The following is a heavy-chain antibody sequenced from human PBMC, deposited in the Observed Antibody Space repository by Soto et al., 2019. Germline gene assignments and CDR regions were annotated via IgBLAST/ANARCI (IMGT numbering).Heavy chain of an antibody. Sequence: PSETLSLTCAVSSGSISSSNWWSWVRQPPGKGLEWIGEIYHSGSTNYNPSLKSRVTISVDKSKNQFSLKLSSVTAADTAVYYCAREASSGWYGFDYWGQGTLVTVSS. D-gene: IGHD6-19*01. CDR1: SGSISSSNW. V-gene: IGHV4-4*02. CDR2: IYHSGST. J-gene: IGHJ4*02. CDR3: AREASSGWYGFDY.